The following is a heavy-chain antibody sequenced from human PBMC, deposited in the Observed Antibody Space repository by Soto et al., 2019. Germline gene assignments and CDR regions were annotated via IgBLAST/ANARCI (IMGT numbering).Heavy chain of an antibody. CDR1: GFTFSNYA. CDR2: ISGSGGRS. CDR3: AKAYFVWSSEQPYYFDY. D-gene: IGHD3-16*01. J-gene: IGHJ4*02. Sequence: EVQLLDSGGGLVQPGGSLRLSCAASGFTFSNYAMTWVRQGPGKGLEWVSGISGSGGRSYYADSVKGRFTISRDNSKSTWYLQMNSLGAEDTAVYYCAKAYFVWSSEQPYYFDYWGQGTLVTVSS. V-gene: IGHV3-23*01.